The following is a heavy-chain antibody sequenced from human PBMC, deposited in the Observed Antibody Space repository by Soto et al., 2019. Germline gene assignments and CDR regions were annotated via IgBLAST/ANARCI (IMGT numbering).Heavy chain of an antibody. Sequence: PGGSLRLSCAASEFTFSSYPMCWVRQAPGKGLEWVSAITGSGGFTNYADSVKGRFTISRDNSKNTLFLQMNSLRAEDTAVYYCAKARDTVTAYDAYDMWGQGTMVTVSS. CDR2: ITGSGGFT. J-gene: IGHJ3*02. V-gene: IGHV3-23*01. CDR1: EFTFSSYP. CDR3: AKARDTVTAYDAYDM. D-gene: IGHD2-21*02.